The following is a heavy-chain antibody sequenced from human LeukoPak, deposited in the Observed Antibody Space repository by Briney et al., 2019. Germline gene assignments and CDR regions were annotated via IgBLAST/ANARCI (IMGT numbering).Heavy chain of an antibody. CDR1: GYSFTSYW. V-gene: IGHV5-51*01. D-gene: IGHD3-9*01. CDR2: IYPGDSDT. J-gene: IGHJ3*02. Sequence: GESLKISCKGSGYSFTSYWIGWVRQMPGKGLEWMGIIYPGDSDTRYSPSFQGQVTISADKSISTAYLQWSSLKASDTAMYYCASQWYRDYDILTGLDAFDIWGQGTMVTVSS. CDR3: ASQWYRDYDILTGLDAFDI.